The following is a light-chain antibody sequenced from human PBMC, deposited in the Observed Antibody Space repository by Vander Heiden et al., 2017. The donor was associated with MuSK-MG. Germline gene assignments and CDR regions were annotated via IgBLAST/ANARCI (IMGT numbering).Light chain of an antibody. CDR3: QQDNSYSLT. J-gene: IGKJ1*01. Sequence: DIRMTQSPSTLSASVGDRVTITCRASQSISSWLAWYQQKPGKAPKLLIYKASSLESGVPSRFSGSGSGTEFTLTISSLQPDDFATYYCQQDNSYSLTFGQGTKVEIK. V-gene: IGKV1-5*03. CDR2: KAS. CDR1: QSISSW.